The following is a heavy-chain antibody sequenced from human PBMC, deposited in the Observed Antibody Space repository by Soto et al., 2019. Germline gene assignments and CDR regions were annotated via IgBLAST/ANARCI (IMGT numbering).Heavy chain of an antibody. CDR3: ARGGPVPPSGGVVIIYYFDY. Sequence: GASVKVSCKASGGTFSSYAISWVRQAPGQGLEWMGGIIPIFGTANYAQKFQGRVTITADKSTSTAYMELSSLRSEDTAVYYCARGGPVPPSGGVVIIYYFDYGGQGTLVTVSS. J-gene: IGHJ4*02. V-gene: IGHV1-69*06. D-gene: IGHD3-3*01. CDR2: IIPIFGTA. CDR1: GGTFSSYA.